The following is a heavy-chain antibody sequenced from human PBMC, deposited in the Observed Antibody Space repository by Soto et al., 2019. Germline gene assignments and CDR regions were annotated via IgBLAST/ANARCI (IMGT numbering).Heavy chain of an antibody. J-gene: IGHJ4*02. CDR2: ISSSSSTI. V-gene: IGHV3-48*02. CDR1: GFTFSSYS. D-gene: IGHD5-18*01. Sequence: GGSLRLSCAASGFTFSSYSMNWVRQAPGKGLEWVSYISSSSSTIYYADSVKGRFTISRDNAKNSLYLQMNSLRDEDTAVYYCARHGYSYGGGYFDYWGQGTLVTVSS. CDR3: ARHGYSYGGGYFDY.